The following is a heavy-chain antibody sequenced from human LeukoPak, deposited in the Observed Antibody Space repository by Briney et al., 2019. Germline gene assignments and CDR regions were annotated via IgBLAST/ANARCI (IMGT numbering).Heavy chain of an antibody. CDR2: IYYSGST. CDR3: ASMLREGVPAARWFDY. Sequence: ETLSLTCTVSGGSISSSSYYWGWIRQPPGKGLEWIGSIYYSGSTYYNPSLKSRVTISVDTSKNQFSLKLSSVTAADTAVYYCASMLREGVPAARWFDYWGQGTLVTVSS. J-gene: IGHJ4*02. D-gene: IGHD2-2*01. V-gene: IGHV4-39*01. CDR1: GGSISSSSYY.